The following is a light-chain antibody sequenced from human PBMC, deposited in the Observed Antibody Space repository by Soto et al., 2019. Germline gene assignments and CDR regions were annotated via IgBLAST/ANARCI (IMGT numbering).Light chain of an antibody. V-gene: IGKV3-15*01. CDR3: QQYNNWPPLT. Sequence: EIVMTQSPATLSVSPGERATLSCRASHSVSSNLAWYQQKPGQAPRLLIYGASTRATGIPARFSGSGSGTEFTLTISSLQSEDFAVYSCQQYNNWPPLTFGSGTKVEIK. J-gene: IGKJ4*01. CDR2: GAS. CDR1: HSVSSN.